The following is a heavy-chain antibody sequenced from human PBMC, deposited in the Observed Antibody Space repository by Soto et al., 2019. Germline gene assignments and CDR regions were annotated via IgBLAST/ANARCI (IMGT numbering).Heavy chain of an antibody. V-gene: IGHV1-18*01. J-gene: IGHJ4*02. CDR3: ATPNCSGGRCCLTLDY. D-gene: IGHD2-15*01. CDR1: GYTFTSYG. CDR2: ISAYNGNT. Sequence: QVQLVQSGAEVKKPGASVKVSCKASGYTFTSYGISWVRQAPGQGLEWMGWISAYNGNTNYAQKLQGRVTMTTDTSTSTAYMELRSLRSDDTAVDYWATPNCSGGRCCLTLDYWGQGTLVTVSS.